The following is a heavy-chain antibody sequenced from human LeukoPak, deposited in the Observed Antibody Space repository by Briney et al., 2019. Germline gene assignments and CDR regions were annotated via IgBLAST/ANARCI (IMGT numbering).Heavy chain of an antibody. CDR2: IKQDGSET. CDR3: AREEHYDFWSGYYYYYGMDV. Sequence: GGSLRLSCAASGFTFSSYWMSWVRQAPGKGLEWVANIKQDGSETYYVDSVKGRFTISRDKAKNLLYLQMKSLRAEDTAVYYCAREEHYDFWSGYYYYYGMDVWGQGTTVTVSS. V-gene: IGHV3-7*01. CDR1: GFTFSSYW. J-gene: IGHJ6*02. D-gene: IGHD3-3*01.